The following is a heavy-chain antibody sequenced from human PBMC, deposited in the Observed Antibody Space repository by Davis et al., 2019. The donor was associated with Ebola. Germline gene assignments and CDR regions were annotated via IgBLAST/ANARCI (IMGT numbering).Heavy chain of an antibody. V-gene: IGHV3-13*01. D-gene: IGHD6-13*01. J-gene: IGHJ5*01. CDR1: GFTFRSYA. Sequence: GESLKISCAASGFTFRSYAMHWVRQATGKGLEWVSDIGAAGDTYYPVSVKGRFTISRENAKNSLYLQMNSLRAEDTAVYYCARAGFGSTWFDCWGQGILVTVSS. CDR2: IGAAGDT. CDR3: ARAGFGSTWFDC.